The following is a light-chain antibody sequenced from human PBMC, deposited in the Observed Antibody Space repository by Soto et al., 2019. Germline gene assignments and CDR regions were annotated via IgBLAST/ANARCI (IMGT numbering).Light chain of an antibody. CDR1: QSVGSN. CDR2: GAS. Sequence: EIVMTQSPDTLSVSPGETATLSCRASQSVGSNLAWYQQKPGQAPRLLIYGASTRATGIPARFSGSGSGTEFTLTISSLQSEDFAVYHCQQYNSWLLLTFGGGTKVEIK. J-gene: IGKJ4*01. V-gene: IGKV3-15*01. CDR3: QQYNSWLLLT.